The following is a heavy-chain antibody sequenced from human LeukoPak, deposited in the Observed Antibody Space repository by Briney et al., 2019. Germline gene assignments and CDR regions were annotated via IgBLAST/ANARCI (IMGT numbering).Heavy chain of an antibody. V-gene: IGHV3-23*01. CDR1: GFTFRTYA. CDR3: AKLSTFGDLSRVRFDP. Sequence: TGGSLRLSRAVSGFTFRTYAMSWVRQAPGKGLEWVSAISGSGGTTYYADSVEGRFTISRDNSKNTLYLQMNSLRAEDTAVYYCAKLSTFGDLSRVRFDPWGQGTLVTVSS. D-gene: IGHD3-10*01. J-gene: IGHJ5*02. CDR2: ISGSGGTT.